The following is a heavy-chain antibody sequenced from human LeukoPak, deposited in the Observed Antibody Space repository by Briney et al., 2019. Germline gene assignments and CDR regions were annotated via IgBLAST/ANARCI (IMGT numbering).Heavy chain of an antibody. CDR2: INTNTGNP. CDR3: AREDSSGWFDY. Sequence: EASVKVSCKASGYTFTSYAMNWVRRAPGQGLEWMGWINTNTGNPTYAQGFTGRFVFSLDTSVSTAYLQISSLKAEDTAVYYCAREDSSGWFDYWGQGTLVTVSS. D-gene: IGHD6-19*01. CDR1: GYTFTSYA. J-gene: IGHJ4*02. V-gene: IGHV7-4-1*02.